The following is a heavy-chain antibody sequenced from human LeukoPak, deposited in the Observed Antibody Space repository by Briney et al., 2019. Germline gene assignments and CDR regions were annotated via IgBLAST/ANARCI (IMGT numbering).Heavy chain of an antibody. V-gene: IGHV4-34*01. D-gene: IGHD3-22*01. J-gene: IGHJ4*02. CDR2: INHSGST. CDR3: ARAIRVVVTLFDY. Sequence: PSETLSLTCAVYGGSFSGYYWSWIRQPPGKGLEWIGEINHSGSTNYNPSLKSRVTISVDTSKNQFSLKLSSVTAADTAVYYCARAIRVVVTLFDYWGQGTLVTVSS. CDR1: GGSFSGYY.